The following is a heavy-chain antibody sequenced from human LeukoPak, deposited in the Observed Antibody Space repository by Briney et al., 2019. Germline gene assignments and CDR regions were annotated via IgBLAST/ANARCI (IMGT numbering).Heavy chain of an antibody. CDR3: ARRARDGDYEPYNWFDP. D-gene: IGHD4-17*01. Sequence: GESLKISCKGSGYSFTSYWIGWVRQMPGKGLEWMGIIYPGDSDTRYSPSFQGQVTISADKSISTAYLQWSSLKASDTAMYYCARRARDGDYEPYNWFDPWGQGTLVTVSS. CDR1: GYSFTSYW. V-gene: IGHV5-51*01. J-gene: IGHJ5*02. CDR2: IYPGDSDT.